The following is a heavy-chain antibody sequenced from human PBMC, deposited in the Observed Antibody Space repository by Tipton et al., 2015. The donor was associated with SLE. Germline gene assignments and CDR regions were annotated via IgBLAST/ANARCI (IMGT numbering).Heavy chain of an antibody. J-gene: IGHJ4*02. Sequence: TLSLTCAVYGGSFSGYYWSWIRQPPGKGLEWIGEINHSGSTNYNPSLKSRVTISVDTSKNQFSLKLSSVTAVDTAVYYCARQGVAVAGDYWGQGTLVTVSS. D-gene: IGHD6-19*01. CDR1: GGSFSGYY. V-gene: IGHV4-34*01. CDR3: ARQGVAVAGDY. CDR2: INHSGST.